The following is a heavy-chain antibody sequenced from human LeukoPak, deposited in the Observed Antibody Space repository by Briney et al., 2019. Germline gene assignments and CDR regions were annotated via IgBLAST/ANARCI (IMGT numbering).Heavy chain of an antibody. J-gene: IGHJ4*02. CDR2: FDPEDGET. Sequence: ASVKVSCKVSGYTLTELSMHWVRQAPGKGLERMGGFDPEDGETIYAQKFQGRVTMTEDTSTDTAYMELSSLRSEDTAVYYCATDGQFWSGKFDYWGQGTLVTVSS. V-gene: IGHV1-24*01. CDR1: GYTLTELS. CDR3: ATDGQFWSGKFDY. D-gene: IGHD3-3*01.